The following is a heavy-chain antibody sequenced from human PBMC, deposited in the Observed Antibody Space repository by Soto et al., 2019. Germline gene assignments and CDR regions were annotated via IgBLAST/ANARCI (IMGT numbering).Heavy chain of an antibody. V-gene: IGHV4-34*01. D-gene: IGHD2-15*01. Sequence: QVQLQQWGAGLLKPSETLSLTCAVYGGSFSGYYWSWIRQPPGKGLEWIGEINHSGSTNYNPSLKSRVTISVDTSKNQFSLKLSSVTAADTAVYYCARGLRIVVVVAATPRWFDPWGQGTLVTVSS. CDR1: GGSFSGYY. CDR2: INHSGST. J-gene: IGHJ5*02. CDR3: ARGLRIVVVVAATPRWFDP.